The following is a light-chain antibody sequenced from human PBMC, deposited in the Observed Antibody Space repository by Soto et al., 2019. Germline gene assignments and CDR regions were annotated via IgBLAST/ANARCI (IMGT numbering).Light chain of an antibody. CDR2: DAS. CDR3: QQYGSSLL. J-gene: IGKJ5*01. Sequence: DIQMTQSPSTLSASVGDRVTITCRASHSISSWLAWYQQKPGKAPKLLIYDASSLESGVPSSFSGSVSGTDFTLTISRLEPEDFAVYYCQQYGSSLLFGQGTRLEIK. V-gene: IGKV1-5*01. CDR1: HSISSW.